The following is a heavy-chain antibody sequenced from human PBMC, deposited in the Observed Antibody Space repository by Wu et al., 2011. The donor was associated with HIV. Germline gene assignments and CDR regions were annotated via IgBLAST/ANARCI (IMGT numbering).Heavy chain of an antibody. CDR2: IYPGNSDT. CDR1: GYIFTSQW. Sequence: VQLVQLGAEVKKPGESLLISCKASGYIFTSQWIGWVRQMPGKGLEWMGIIYPGNSDTRYGPSFQGRVTMSVDKSISTAYLQWNSLQASDTAMYFCGTNEAHAFDVWGHGTFVTVSS. D-gene: IGHD2-8*01. V-gene: IGHV5-51*03. J-gene: IGHJ3*01. CDR3: GTNEAHAFDV.